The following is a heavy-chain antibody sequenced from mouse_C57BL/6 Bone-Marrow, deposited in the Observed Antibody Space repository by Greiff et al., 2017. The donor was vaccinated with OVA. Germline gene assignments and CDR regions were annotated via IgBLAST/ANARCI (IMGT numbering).Heavy chain of an antibody. CDR3: ARGGIYDGYYVDY. CDR2: IHPNSGST. J-gene: IGHJ2*01. Sequence: QVQLQQPGAELVKPGASVKLSCKASGYTFTSYWMHWVKQRPGQGLEWIGMIHPNSGSTNYNEKFKSKATLTVDKSSSTAYMQRSSLTSEDSAVYYCARGGIYDGYYVDYWGQGTTRTVSS. V-gene: IGHV1-64*01. CDR1: GYTFTSYW. D-gene: IGHD2-3*01.